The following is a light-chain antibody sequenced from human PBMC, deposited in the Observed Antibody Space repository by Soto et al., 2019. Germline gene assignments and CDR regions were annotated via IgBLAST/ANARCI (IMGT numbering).Light chain of an antibody. J-gene: IGKJ1*01. CDR2: DAS. V-gene: IGKV1-5*01. CDR1: QSISSW. CDR3: QQYNSYPWT. Sequence: DIPMPQSPSTLSASVGDRVTITCRASQSISSWLAWYQQKPGKAPKLLIYDASSLEGGVPSRFSGSGSGTEFTLTISSLQPDDCATDYCQQYNSYPWTFGQGNKVEIK.